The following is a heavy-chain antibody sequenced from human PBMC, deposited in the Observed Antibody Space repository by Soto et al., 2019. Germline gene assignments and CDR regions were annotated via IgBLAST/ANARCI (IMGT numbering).Heavy chain of an antibody. CDR2: ISGSGYTSDGGPTI. CDR1: GFTFSSYE. D-gene: IGHD3-16*02. CDR3: ARVSQSFIEYFQH. V-gene: IGHV3-48*03. J-gene: IGHJ1*01. Sequence: LRLSCAASGFTFSSYEMIWVRQAPGKGLEWVSYISGSGYTSDGGPTIHYADSVKGRFTISRNNAKNSLYLQMNSLRVEDTAVYYCARVSQSFIEYFQHWGQGTLVTVSS.